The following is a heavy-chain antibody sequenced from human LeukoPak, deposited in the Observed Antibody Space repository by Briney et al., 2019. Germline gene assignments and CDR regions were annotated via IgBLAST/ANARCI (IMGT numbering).Heavy chain of an antibody. CDR1: GFTFSGYG. D-gene: IGHD6-19*01. J-gene: IGHJ4*02. CDR2: ISYDGSNK. Sequence: GGSLRLSCAASGFTFSGYGMHWVRQAPGKGLEWVAVISYDGSNKYYADSVKGRFTISRDNSKNTLYLQMNGLRAEDTAVYYCAKDQAGAVAAYYFDYWGQGTLVTVSS. CDR3: AKDQAGAVAAYYFDY. V-gene: IGHV3-30*18.